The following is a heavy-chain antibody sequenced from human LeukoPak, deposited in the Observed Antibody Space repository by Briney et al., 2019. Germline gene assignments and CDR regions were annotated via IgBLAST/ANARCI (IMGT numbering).Heavy chain of an antibody. J-gene: IGHJ3*02. CDR1: GYTFTSYA. Sequence: ASVKVSCKASGYTFTSYAMNWVRQATGQGLEWMGWMTPYSGDTGYAQKFQGRVTMTRDTSISTAYMEVKSLTSEDTAIYFCARGPAAVGRAFDIWGPGTIVSVSS. CDR3: ARGPAAVGRAFDI. D-gene: IGHD6-13*01. V-gene: IGHV1-8*02. CDR2: MTPYSGDT.